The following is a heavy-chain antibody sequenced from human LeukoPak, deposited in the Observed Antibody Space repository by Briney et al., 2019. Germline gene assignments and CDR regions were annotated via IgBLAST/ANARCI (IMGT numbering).Heavy chain of an antibody. CDR3: AKDKAAVNSALDY. J-gene: IGHJ4*02. CDR2: ISWDSGSI. D-gene: IGHD6-25*01. Sequence: GRSLRLSCAASGFTFDDYAMHWVRQAPGKGLEWVSGISWDSGSIGYADSVKGRFTISRDNSKNTVYLQVNSLRAEDTAVYYCAKDKAAVNSALDYWGQGTLVTVSS. V-gene: IGHV3-9*01. CDR1: GFTFDDYA.